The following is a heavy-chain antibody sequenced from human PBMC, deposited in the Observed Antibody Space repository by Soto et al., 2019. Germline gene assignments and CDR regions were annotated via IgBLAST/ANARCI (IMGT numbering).Heavy chain of an antibody. CDR2: INDSGST. CDR1: GGSVSTGGSY. J-gene: IGHJ4*02. CDR3: GRVTGMVAGLYSFDY. V-gene: IGHV4-31*03. Sequence: SDTLSLTCTVSGGSVSTGGSYWRWIRQHPGKGLEWIGYINDSGSTYYKPSLKSRVTISVDTCKNQFSLKLSSVTAADTAVYYCGRVTGMVAGLYSFDYWGQGALVTVSS. D-gene: IGHD3-16*01.